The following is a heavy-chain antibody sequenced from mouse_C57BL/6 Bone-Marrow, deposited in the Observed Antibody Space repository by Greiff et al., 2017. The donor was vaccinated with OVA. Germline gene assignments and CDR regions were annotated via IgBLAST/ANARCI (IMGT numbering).Heavy chain of an antibody. D-gene: IGHD1-1*01. V-gene: IGHV1-54*01. CDR3: ARGDKYYGSPSFAY. CDR2: INPGSGGT. Sequence: VKLQQSGAELVRPGTSVKVSCKASGYAFTNYLIEWVKQRPGQGLEWIGVINPGSGGTNYNEKFKGKATLTADKSSSTAYMQLSSLTSEDSAVYFCARGDKYYGSPSFAYWGQGTLVTVSA. J-gene: IGHJ3*01. CDR1: GYAFTNYL.